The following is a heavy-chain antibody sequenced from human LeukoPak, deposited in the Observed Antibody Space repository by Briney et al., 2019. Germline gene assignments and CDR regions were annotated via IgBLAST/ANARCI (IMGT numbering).Heavy chain of an antibody. Sequence: SETLSLTCTVSGGPIYSYYWSWIRQTAGKGLEWIGRLYPGVSPNYNPSLKSRVTMSVDTCKKQFALKLNTVTAADTAVYYCARLRFYDSTGYSPGHYMDVWGKGTTVTVSS. CDR2: LYPGVSP. J-gene: IGHJ6*03. CDR3: ARLRFYDSTGYSPGHYMDV. D-gene: IGHD3-22*01. CDR1: GGPIYSYY. V-gene: IGHV4-4*07.